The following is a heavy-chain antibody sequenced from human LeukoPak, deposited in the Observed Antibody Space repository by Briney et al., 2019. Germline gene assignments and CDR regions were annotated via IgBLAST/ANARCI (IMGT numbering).Heavy chain of an antibody. V-gene: IGHV1-69*13. CDR1: GGTFSSYA. CDR2: IIPIFGTA. CDR3: ARLFGRELDYYYYGMDV. D-gene: IGHD5-24*01. Sequence: ASVKVSCKASGGTFSSYAISWVRQAPGQGLEWMGGIIPIFGTANYAQKFQGRVTITADESTSTAYMELSSLRSEDTAVYYCARLFGRELDYYYYGMDVWGQGTTVTVSS. J-gene: IGHJ6*02.